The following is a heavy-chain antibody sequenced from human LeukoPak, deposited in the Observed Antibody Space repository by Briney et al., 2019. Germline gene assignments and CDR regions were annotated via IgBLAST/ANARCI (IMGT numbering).Heavy chain of an antibody. D-gene: IGHD6-19*01. Sequence: SETLSLTCTVSGDSRDYHKWNWIRQPPGKGLEWTGYIYYSGSTNYNPSLNSRVTISVDTSKNQFSLRLSSVTAADTAIYYCARAVSGRFDYWGQGTLVTVSS. CDR2: IYYSGST. V-gene: IGHV4-59*08. CDR3: ARAVSGRFDY. J-gene: IGHJ4*02. CDR1: GDSRDYHK.